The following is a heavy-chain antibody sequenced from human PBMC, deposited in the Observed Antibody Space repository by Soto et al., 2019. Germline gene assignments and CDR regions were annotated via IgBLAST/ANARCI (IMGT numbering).Heavy chain of an antibody. CDR2: IYYSGST. Sequence: PSETLSLTCTVSGGSISSYYWSWIRQPPGKGLEWIGYIYYSGSTNYNPSLKSRVTISVDTSKNQFSLKLSSVTAADTAVYYCARSSFGILQLLYMDVWGKGTTVTVSS. CDR3: ARSSFGILQLLYMDV. CDR1: GGSISSYY. D-gene: IGHD2-2*01. V-gene: IGHV4-59*08. J-gene: IGHJ6*03.